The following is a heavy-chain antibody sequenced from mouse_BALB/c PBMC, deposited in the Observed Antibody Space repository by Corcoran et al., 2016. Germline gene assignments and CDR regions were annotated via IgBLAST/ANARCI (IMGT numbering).Heavy chain of an antibody. CDR3: IRNHNYGLFAY. Sequence: EVKLLESGGGLVQPGGSLKLSCAASGFDFSKYWMSWVRQAPGKGLEWIGEINPGSRTINYTPSLKDKFIISRDNAKNTLYLQMIKVRSEDTALYYCIRNHNYGLFAYWGQGTLVTVSA. CDR1: GFDFSKYW. D-gene: IGHD1-1*01. J-gene: IGHJ3*01. CDR2: INPGSRTI. V-gene: IGHV4-1*02.